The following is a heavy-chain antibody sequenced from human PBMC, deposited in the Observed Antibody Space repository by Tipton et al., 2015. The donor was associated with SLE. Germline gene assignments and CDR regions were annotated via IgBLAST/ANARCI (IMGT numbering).Heavy chain of an antibody. V-gene: IGHV3-23*01. D-gene: IGHD4-17*01. CDR1: GFTFSSYA. CDR3: AKDKEATVYYFDY. J-gene: IGHJ4*02. CDR2: ISGSGGST. Sequence: SLRLSCAASGFTFSSYAMSWVRQAPGKGLEWVSTISGSGGSTYYADSVKGRFIISRDNSKNTLYMQMNSLRAEDTAVYYCAKDKEATVYYFDYWGQGTPVTVSS.